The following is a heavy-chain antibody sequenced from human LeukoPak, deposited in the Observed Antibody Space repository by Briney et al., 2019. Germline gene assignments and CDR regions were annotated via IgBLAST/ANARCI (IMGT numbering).Heavy chain of an antibody. CDR1: GFIFNNYG. Sequence: GSLRLSCVASGFIFNNYGLIWVRQAPGKGVEWVSAISNDGGGTTYAASVNGRFTISRDNSKNTLFLQMNCLRAEDTALYYCAKGSSGYFADLWGQGTLVTVSS. J-gene: IGHJ5*02. V-gene: IGHV3-23*01. CDR2: ISNDGGGT. CDR3: AKGSSGYFADL. D-gene: IGHD3-22*01.